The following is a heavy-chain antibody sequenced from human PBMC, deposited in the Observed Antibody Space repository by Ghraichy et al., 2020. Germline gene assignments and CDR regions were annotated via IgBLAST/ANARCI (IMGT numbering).Heavy chain of an antibody. CDR3: ARDLNTPIHYYYYGMDV. J-gene: IGHJ6*02. Sequence: SETLSLTCAVSGGSFSGYYWSWIRQPPGKGLEWIGEINHSGSTNYNPSLKSRVTISVDTSKNQFSLKLSSVTAADTAVYYCARDLNTPIHYYYYGMDVWGQGTTVTVSS. CDR2: INHSGST. V-gene: IGHV4-34*01. CDR1: GGSFSGYY.